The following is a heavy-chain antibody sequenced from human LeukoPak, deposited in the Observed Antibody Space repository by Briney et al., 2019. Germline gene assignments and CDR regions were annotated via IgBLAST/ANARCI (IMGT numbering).Heavy chain of an antibody. D-gene: IGHD6-19*01. CDR1: GGSISGYY. CDR3: ARDLSRSSGWSYAFDI. J-gene: IGHJ3*02. Sequence: PSETLSLTCTVSGGSISGYYWSWIRQPPGKGLEWIGYIYYSGSTNYNPSLKSRVTISVDTSKNQFSLKLSSVTAADTAVYYCARDLSRSSGWSYAFDIWGQGTMVTVSS. CDR2: IYYSGST. V-gene: IGHV4-59*01.